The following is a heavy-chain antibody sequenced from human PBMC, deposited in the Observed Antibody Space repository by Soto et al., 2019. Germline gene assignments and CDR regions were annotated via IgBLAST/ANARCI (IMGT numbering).Heavy chain of an antibody. CDR2: IIPIFGTA. D-gene: IGHD3-22*01. CDR3: ARDRHYYDSSGYYYQVDAFDI. Sequence: QVQLVHSGAEVKKPGSSVKVSCKASGGTFSSYAISWVRQAPGQGLEWMGGIIPIFGTANYAQKFQGRVTITADESTSTAYMELSSLRSEDTAVYYCARDRHYYDSSGYYYQVDAFDIWGQGTMVTVSS. CDR1: GGTFSSYA. V-gene: IGHV1-69*01. J-gene: IGHJ3*02.